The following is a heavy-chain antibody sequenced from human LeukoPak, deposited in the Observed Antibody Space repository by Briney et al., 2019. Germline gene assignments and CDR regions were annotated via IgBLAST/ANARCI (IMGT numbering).Heavy chain of an antibody. CDR1: GYSLTELS. V-gene: IGHV1-24*01. Sequence: EASVKVSCKVSGYSLTELSMHWVRQTPGKGLEWMGGFDPEAGEIIYAQKFQGRVTMTEDTSTDTAYMELSSLRSEDTAVFYCATWAGAVIVDKNGGVYWGQGTLVTVSS. CDR2: FDPEAGEI. J-gene: IGHJ4*02. D-gene: IGHD3-22*01. CDR3: ATWAGAVIVDKNGGVY.